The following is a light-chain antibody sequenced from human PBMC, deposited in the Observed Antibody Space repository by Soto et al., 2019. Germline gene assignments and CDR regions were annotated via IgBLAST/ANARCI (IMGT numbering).Light chain of an antibody. Sequence: QSVLTQPPSVSAAPGQKVTISCSGSSSNIGNNYVSWYQQLPGTAPKVLIYDNNKRPSGIPDRFSGSKSGTSATLGITGLQTGDEADYYCGTWDSSLSGXVXGG. CDR1: SSNIGNNY. CDR2: DNN. J-gene: IGLJ3*02. CDR3: GTWDSSLSGXV. V-gene: IGLV1-51*01.